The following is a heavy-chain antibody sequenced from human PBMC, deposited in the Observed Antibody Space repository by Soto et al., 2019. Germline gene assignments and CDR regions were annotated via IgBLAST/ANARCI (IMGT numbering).Heavy chain of an antibody. V-gene: IGHV3-7*01. CDR3: ATVGVGTGLDY. CDR2: IKQDGSEK. Sequence: EVQLVESGGGLVQPGGSLRLSCAASGFTFSNYWMSWVRQAPGKGLEWVANIKQDGSEKYYVDSVKGRFTISRDNAKNSLYLQMISLRVEDTAVYYCATVGVGTGLDYWGQGTLVTVSS. D-gene: IGHD2-15*01. CDR1: GFTFSNYW. J-gene: IGHJ4*02.